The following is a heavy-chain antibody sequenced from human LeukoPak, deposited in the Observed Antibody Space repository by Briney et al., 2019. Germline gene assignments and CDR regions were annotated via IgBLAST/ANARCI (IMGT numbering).Heavy chain of an antibody. J-gene: IGHJ5*02. CDR2: IYHSGNT. D-gene: IGHD5-24*01. CDR3: ARSGMATILPSLEINWFDP. CDR1: GYSISTGYY. Sequence: PSETLSLTCTVSGYSISTGYYWGWIRQPPGKGLEWIGSIYHSGNTYYNPSLKSRVTISIDTSKNQFSLKLTSVTAADTAVYYCARSGMATILPSLEINWFDPWGQGTLVTVSS. V-gene: IGHV4-38-2*02.